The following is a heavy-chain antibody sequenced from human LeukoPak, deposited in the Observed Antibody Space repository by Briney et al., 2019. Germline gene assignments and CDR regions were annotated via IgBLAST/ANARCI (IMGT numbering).Heavy chain of an antibody. Sequence: GGSLRLSCAASGFTFSSYGMHWVRQAPGKGLGWVALISYDGSYKFYADSVKGRFTISRDNSKNTLYLQMNSLRAEDTAVYYCASIWGSETLDYYYYDMDIWGKGTTVTVSS. V-gene: IGHV3-30*03. CDR3: ASIWGSETLDYYYYDMDI. J-gene: IGHJ6*03. CDR1: GFTFSSYG. CDR2: ISYDGSYK. D-gene: IGHD3-10*01.